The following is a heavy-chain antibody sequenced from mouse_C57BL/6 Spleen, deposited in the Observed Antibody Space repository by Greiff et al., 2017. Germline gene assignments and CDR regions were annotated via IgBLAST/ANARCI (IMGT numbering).Heavy chain of an antibody. Sequence: DVKLVESGPGLVKPSQSLSLTCSVTGYSITSGYYWNWIRQFPGNKLEWMGYISYDGSNNYNPSLKNRISITRDTSKNQFFLKLNSVTTEDTATYYCARVHYDYDRYFDVWGTGTTVTVSS. V-gene: IGHV3-6*01. CDR1: GYSITSGYY. D-gene: IGHD2-4*01. J-gene: IGHJ1*03. CDR3: ARVHYDYDRYFDV. CDR2: ISYDGSN.